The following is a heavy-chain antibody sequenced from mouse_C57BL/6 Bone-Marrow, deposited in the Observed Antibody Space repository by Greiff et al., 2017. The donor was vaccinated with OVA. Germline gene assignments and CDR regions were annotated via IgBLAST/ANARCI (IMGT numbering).Heavy chain of an antibody. D-gene: IGHD2-3*01. CDR2: IYPRDGST. CDR1: GYTFTDHT. CDR3: ARGGFWLLHAMDY. V-gene: IGHV1-78*01. Sequence: VQLQESDAELVKPGASVKISCKVSGYTFTDHTIHWMKQRPEQGLEWIGYIYPRDGSTKYNEKFKGKATLTADKSSSTAYMQLNSLTSEDSAVYFCARGGFWLLHAMDYWGQGTSVTVSS. J-gene: IGHJ4*01.